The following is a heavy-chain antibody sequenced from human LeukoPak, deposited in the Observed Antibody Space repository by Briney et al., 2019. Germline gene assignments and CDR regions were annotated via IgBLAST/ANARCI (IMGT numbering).Heavy chain of an antibody. CDR1: GGSISRYY. CDR3: ARGKYYYDSNSSYRYFDP. D-gene: IGHD3-22*01. Sequence: PSETLSLTCIVSGGSISRYYWSWIRQPAGKGLEWIGRIYTTGNTNYNPSLKSRVTMSIDTSKKQFSLKLSSVTAADTAVYYCARGKYYYDSNSSYRYFDPWGQGTLVTVSS. J-gene: IGHJ5*02. CDR2: IYTTGNT. V-gene: IGHV4-4*07.